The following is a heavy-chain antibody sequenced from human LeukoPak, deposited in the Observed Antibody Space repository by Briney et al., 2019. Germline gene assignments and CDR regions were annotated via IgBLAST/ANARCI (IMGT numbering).Heavy chain of an antibody. J-gene: IGHJ4*02. CDR1: GFTFSGYV. Sequence: GGSLRLSCAASGFTFSGYVMHWVRQAPGKGLEYVSAISSNGGSTYYANSVKGRFTISRDSSKNALYLQMGGLRAEDMAVYYCARDRHFGLDYWGQGTLVTVSS. CDR2: ISSNGGST. D-gene: IGHD3-3*02. V-gene: IGHV3-64*01. CDR3: ARDRHFGLDY.